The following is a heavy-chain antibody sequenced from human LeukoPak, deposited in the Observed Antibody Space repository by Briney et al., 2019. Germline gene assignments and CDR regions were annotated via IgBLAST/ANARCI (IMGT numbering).Heavy chain of an antibody. CDR3: AKNWGPYGDYEFFQH. D-gene: IGHD4-17*01. J-gene: IGHJ1*01. CDR1: GFTFSSYG. CDR2: ISYDGRNK. Sequence: PGRSLRLSCAASGFTFSSYGMHWVRQAPGKGLEWVAVISYDGRNKYYADSVKGRFTISRDNSKNTLFLQMNSLRAEDTALYYCAKNWGPYGDYEFFQHWGQGTLVTVSS. V-gene: IGHV3-30*18.